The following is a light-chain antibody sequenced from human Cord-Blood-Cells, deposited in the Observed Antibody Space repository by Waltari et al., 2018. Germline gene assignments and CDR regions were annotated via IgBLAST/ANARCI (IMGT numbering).Light chain of an antibody. V-gene: IGKV1-5*03. CDR1: QSISSW. CDR3: QQYNSYSRT. J-gene: IGKJ1*01. CDR2: KAS. Sequence: DIQMTQSPSTLSASVGDRVTITCRVSQSISSWLAWYQQKPGKAPKLLIYKASSLESGVPSRFSGSGSGTEFTLTISSLQPDHFATYYCQQYNSYSRTFGQGTKVEIK.